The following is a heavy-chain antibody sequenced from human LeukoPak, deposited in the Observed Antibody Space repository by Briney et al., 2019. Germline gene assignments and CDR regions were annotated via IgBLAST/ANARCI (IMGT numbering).Heavy chain of an antibody. D-gene: IGHD3-10*01. CDR3: VKEHITGWPNFDH. J-gene: IGHJ4*02. CDR2: LRRDGSNP. V-gene: IGHV3-43*01. CDR1: GFTFGVFS. Sequence: PGGSLRLSCAASGFTFGVFSMHWVRQAPGKGLEWVSLLRRDGSNPSYAVSVNGRFTISRDNSRNSLYLQMNSLRFEDTAVYYCVKEHITGWPNFDHWGQGTLVTLSS.